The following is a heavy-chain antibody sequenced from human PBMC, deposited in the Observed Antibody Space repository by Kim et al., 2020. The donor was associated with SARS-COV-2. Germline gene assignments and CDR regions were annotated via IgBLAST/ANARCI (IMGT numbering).Heavy chain of an antibody. CDR3: ARGGGRFLEWLFNY. J-gene: IGHJ4*02. V-gene: IGHV4-30-2*01. D-gene: IGHD3-3*01. Sequence: SETLSLTCAVSGGSISSGGYSWSWIRQPPGKGLEWIGYIYHSGSTYYNPSLKSRVTISVDRSKNQFSLKLSSVTAADTAVYYCARGGGRFLEWLFNYWGQGTLVTVSS. CDR2: IYHSGST. CDR1: GGSISSGGYS.